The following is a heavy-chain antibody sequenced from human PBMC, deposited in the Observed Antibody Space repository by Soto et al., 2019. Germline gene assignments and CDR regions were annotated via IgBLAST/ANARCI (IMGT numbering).Heavy chain of an antibody. CDR1: GFTFNSYT. CDR2: ISGSGGSP. V-gene: IGHV3-23*01. CDR3: AKSFPPFGTRSIPYDY. Sequence: GGSLRLSCAASGFTFNSYTMAWVRQAPGKGLEWVSSISGSGGSPSYADSVQGRFTISRDNSRNTLSLQMNSLRAEDTAVYYCAKSFPPFGTRSIPYDYWGQGTLVTVSS. D-gene: IGHD3-16*01. J-gene: IGHJ4*02.